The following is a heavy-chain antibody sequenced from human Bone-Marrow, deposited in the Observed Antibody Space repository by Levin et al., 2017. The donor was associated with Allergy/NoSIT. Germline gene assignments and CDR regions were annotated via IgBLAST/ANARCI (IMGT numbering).Heavy chain of an antibody. V-gene: IGHV4-31*03. J-gene: IGHJ4*02. D-gene: IGHD1-26*01. Sequence: PSETLSLTCSVSGGSINSDNYYWSWIRQRPGKGLEWMGYIYYTGRTYYNSSLQSRVTISIDTSANQFSLKLTSVTAADTAVYYCARVFMGAIGYFDDWGQGTLVTVSS. CDR1: GGSINSDNYY. CDR2: IYYTGRT. CDR3: ARVFMGAIGYFDD.